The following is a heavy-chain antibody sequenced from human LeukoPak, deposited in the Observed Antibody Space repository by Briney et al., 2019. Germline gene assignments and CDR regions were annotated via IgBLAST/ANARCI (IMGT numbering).Heavy chain of an antibody. V-gene: IGHV3-21*01. J-gene: IGHJ4*02. CDR3: ARGHYDVLAASYKWTPDY. Sequence: GGSLRLSCAASGFTFNTFNMNWVRQAPGKGLEWVSSITSGGDYIYYADSVKGRFTTSRDNAKNSLYLQLNSLRVKDTAVYYCARGHYDVLAASYKWTPDYWGQGILVIVSS. D-gene: IGHD3-9*01. CDR1: GFTFNTFN. CDR2: ITSGGDYI.